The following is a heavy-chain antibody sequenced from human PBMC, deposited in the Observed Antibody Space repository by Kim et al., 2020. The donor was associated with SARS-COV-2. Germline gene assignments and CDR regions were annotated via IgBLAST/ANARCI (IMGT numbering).Heavy chain of an antibody. D-gene: IGHD3-22*01. J-gene: IGHJ4*02. V-gene: IGHV1-2*02. CDR1: GYTFTGYY. Sequence: ASVKVSCKASGYTFTGYYMHWVRQAPGQGLEWMGWINPNSGGTNYAQKFQGRVTMTRDTSISTAYMELSRLRSDDTAVYYCARPQRHYYDSSGYYLYWGQGTVDPVSS. CDR3: ARPQRHYYDSSGYYLY. CDR2: INPNSGGT.